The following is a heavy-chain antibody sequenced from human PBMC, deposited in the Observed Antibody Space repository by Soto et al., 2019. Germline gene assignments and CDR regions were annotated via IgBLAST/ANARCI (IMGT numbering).Heavy chain of an antibody. CDR3: ARDGRRVTYWAGAFDN. V-gene: IGHV3-33*01. CDR1: GFTFSSYG. Sequence: GGSLRLSCAASGFTFSSYGMHWVRQAPGKGLEWVAVIWYDGSNKYYADSVKGRFTISRDNSKNTLYLQMNSLRAEDTAVYYCARDGRRVTYWAGAFDNWGQGTMVTVSS. J-gene: IGHJ3*02. CDR2: IWYDGSNK. D-gene: IGHD1-26*01.